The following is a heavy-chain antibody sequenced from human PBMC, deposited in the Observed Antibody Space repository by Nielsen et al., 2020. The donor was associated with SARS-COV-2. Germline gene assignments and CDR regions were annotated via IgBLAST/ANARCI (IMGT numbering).Heavy chain of an antibody. J-gene: IGHJ4*02. Sequence: SVKVSCKASGGTFSSYTISWVRQAPGQGLEWMGRIIPILGIANYAQKFQGRVTITADKSTSTAYMELSSLRSEDTAVYYCARRLPYDSSGYAFDYWGQGTPVTVSS. CDR1: GGTFSSYT. D-gene: IGHD3-22*01. CDR2: IIPILGIA. V-gene: IGHV1-69*02. CDR3: ARRLPYDSSGYAFDY.